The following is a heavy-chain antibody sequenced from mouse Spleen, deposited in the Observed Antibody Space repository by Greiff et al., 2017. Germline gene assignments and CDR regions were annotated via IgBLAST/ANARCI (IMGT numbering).Heavy chain of an antibody. Sequence: QVHVKQPGAELVKPGASVKLSCKASGYTFTSYWMHWVKQRPGQGLEWIGMIHPNSGSTNYNEKFKSKATLTVDKSSSTAYMQLSSLTSEDSAVYYCAREEAYYSNYGYFDVWGTGTTVTVSS. CDR2: IHPNSGST. CDR1: GYTFTSYW. V-gene: IGHV1-64*01. CDR3: AREEAYYSNYGYFDV. J-gene: IGHJ1*03. D-gene: IGHD2-5*01.